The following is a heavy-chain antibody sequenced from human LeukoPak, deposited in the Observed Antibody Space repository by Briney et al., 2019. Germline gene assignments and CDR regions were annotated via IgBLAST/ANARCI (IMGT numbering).Heavy chain of an antibody. CDR3: ACASSDMVDYYYYYYMDV. CDR1: GYTFTSYG. J-gene: IGHJ6*03. Sequence: ASVKVSCKASGYTFTSYGISWVRQAPGQGLEWMEWINPNSGGTNYAQKFQGRVTMTRDTSISTAYMELSRLRSDDTAVYYCACASSDMVDYYYYYYMDVWGKGTTVTVSS. V-gene: IGHV1-2*02. CDR2: INPNSGGT. D-gene: IGHD3-10*01.